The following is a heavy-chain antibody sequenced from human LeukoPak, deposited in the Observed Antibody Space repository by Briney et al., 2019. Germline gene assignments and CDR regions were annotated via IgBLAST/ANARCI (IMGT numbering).Heavy chain of an antibody. CDR2: INPNSGGT. CDR3: ARDLANIVVVPAAIPYGMDV. Sequence: ASVKVSCKASGYTFSAFYMHWVRQAPGQGLEWMGWINPNSGGTNYAQKFQGWVTMTRDTSISTAYMELSRLRSDDTAVYYCARDLANIVVVPAAIPYGMDVWGQGTTVTVSS. D-gene: IGHD2-2*01. V-gene: IGHV1-2*04. J-gene: IGHJ6*02. CDR1: GYTFSAFY.